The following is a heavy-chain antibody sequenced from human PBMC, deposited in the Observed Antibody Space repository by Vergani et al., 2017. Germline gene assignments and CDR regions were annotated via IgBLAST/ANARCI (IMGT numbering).Heavy chain of an antibody. Sequence: EVQLVESGGGLVKPGGSLRLSCAASGFTFSSYSMNWVRQAPGKGLEWVSSISSSSSYIYYADSVKGRFTISRDNAKNSLYLQMNSLRAEDTAVYYCASEVYGGNSVGFDPWGQGTLVTVSS. V-gene: IGHV3-21*01. CDR3: ASEVYGGNSVGFDP. CDR2: ISSSSSYI. D-gene: IGHD4-23*01. CDR1: GFTFSSYS. J-gene: IGHJ5*02.